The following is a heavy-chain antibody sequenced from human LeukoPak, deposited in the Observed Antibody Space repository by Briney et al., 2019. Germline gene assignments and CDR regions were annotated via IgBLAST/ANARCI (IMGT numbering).Heavy chain of an antibody. CDR3: ASEKITDDAFDI. J-gene: IGHJ3*02. CDR1: GYSFTTYW. CDR2: IYPGDSDT. D-gene: IGHD3-16*01. Sequence: GESLKISCKGSGYSFTTYWIGWVRQMPGKGLEWMGVIYPGDSDTRYSPSFQGQVTISADKSIRTAYLQWSSLKASDTAMYYCASEKITDDAFDIWGQGTMVTVSS. V-gene: IGHV5-51*01.